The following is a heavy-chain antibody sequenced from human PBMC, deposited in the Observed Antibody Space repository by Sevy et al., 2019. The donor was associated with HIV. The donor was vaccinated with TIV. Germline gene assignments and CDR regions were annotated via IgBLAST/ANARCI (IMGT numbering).Heavy chain of an antibody. D-gene: IGHD4-17*01. CDR3: ARVNSFDGDYGGGDY. CDR1: GFTFSMYA. J-gene: IGHJ4*02. CDR2: ISYDGGNK. V-gene: IGHV3-30-3*01. Sequence: GGSLRLSCAASGFTFSMYAIKWVRQAPGKGLEWVALISYDGGNKYHADSVKGRFTISRDNSKNTLYLQMNSLGAENTAVYYCARVNSFDGDYGGGDYWGQGTLVTVSS.